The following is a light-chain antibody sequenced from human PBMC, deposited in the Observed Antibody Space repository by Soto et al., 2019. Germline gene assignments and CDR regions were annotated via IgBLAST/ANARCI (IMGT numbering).Light chain of an antibody. J-gene: IGLJ2*01. CDR3: GTWDSSLSAVV. CDR1: TSNIGNNY. Sequence: QSVLTQPPSVSAAPGQKVTISCSGSTSNIGNNYVSWYQQLPGTAPKLLIYDNNKRPSGIPGRFSGSESGTSATLGITGLQTGDEADYYCGTWDSSLSAVVFGGGTKLTVL. CDR2: DNN. V-gene: IGLV1-51*01.